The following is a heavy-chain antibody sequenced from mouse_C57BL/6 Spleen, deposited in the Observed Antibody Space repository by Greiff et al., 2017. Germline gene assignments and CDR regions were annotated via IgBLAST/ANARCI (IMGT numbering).Heavy chain of an antibody. CDR1: GYTFTSYW. CDR3: ASNHDGYSFAY. CDR2: IDPSDSYT. Sequence: QVQLQQPGAELVRPGTSVKLSCKASGYTFTSYWMHWVKQRPGQGLEWIGVIDPSDSYTNYNQKFKGKATLTVNTSSSTAYMQLSSLTSEDSAVYYCASNHDGYSFAYWGQGTLVTVSA. J-gene: IGHJ3*01. V-gene: IGHV1-59*01. D-gene: IGHD2-3*01.